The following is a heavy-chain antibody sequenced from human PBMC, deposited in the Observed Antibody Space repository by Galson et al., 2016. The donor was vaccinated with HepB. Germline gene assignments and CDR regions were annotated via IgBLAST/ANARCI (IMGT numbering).Heavy chain of an antibody. CDR1: GFTFSSSA. V-gene: IGHV3-23*01. D-gene: IGHD3-16*01. CDR2: ISGDASRT. Sequence: SLRLSCAASGFTFSSSAMSWVRQTPGKGLEWVTAISGDASRTYYADSVKGRFTISRDNSKNTLYLQMNSLRDDDTAVYYCARDPGGEFSDGSIDYWGQGTLVTVSS. J-gene: IGHJ4*02. CDR3: ARDPGGEFSDGSIDY.